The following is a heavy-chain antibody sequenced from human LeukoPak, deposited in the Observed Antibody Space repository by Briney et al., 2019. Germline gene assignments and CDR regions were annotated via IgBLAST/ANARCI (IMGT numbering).Heavy chain of an antibody. CDR3: ARDPIFSAGRNSYFDY. D-gene: IGHD3-3*02. CDR2: IIPIFGTA. V-gene: IGHV1-69*05. J-gene: IGHJ4*02. Sequence: SVKVSCKASGGTFSSYAISWVQQAPGQGLEWMGRIIPIFGTANYAQKFQGRVTITTDESTSTAYMELSSLRSEDTAVYYCARDPIFSAGRNSYFDYWGQGTLVTVSS. CDR1: GGTFSSYA.